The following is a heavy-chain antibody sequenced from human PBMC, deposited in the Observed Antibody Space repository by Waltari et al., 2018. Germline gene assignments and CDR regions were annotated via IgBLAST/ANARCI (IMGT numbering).Heavy chain of an antibody. J-gene: IGHJ3*02. V-gene: IGHV3-49*04. D-gene: IGHD5-12*01. CDR1: GFNFGDYA. CDR3: AKFRWLRITGDAFDI. CDR2: IRSKAYGGTT. Sequence: EVQLVESGGGLVQPGRSLRLSCTASGFNFGDYAMSWVRQAPGKGLEWVGFIRSKAYGGTTEYAASVKGRFTISRDDSKSIAYLQMNSLRAEDTAVYYCAKFRWLRITGDAFDIWGQGTMVTVSS.